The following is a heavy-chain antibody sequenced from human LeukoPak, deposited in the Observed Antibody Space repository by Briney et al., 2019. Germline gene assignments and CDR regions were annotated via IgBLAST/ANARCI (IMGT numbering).Heavy chain of an antibody. CDR2: IYSSGST. D-gene: IGHD5-24*01. J-gene: IGHJ4*02. V-gene: IGHV4-61*02. Sequence: KASETLSLTCTVSGGSISGSSYYWSWIRQPAGKGLEWIGRIYSSGSTNYNPSLKSRVTISVDTSKNQLSLKLSSVTAADTAVCYCARALDGYHHVDYWGQGTLVTVSS. CDR1: GGSISGSSYY. CDR3: ARALDGYHHVDY.